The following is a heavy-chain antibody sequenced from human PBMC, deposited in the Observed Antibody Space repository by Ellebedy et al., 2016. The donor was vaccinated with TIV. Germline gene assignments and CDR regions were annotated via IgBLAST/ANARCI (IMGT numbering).Heavy chain of an antibody. J-gene: IGHJ4*02. D-gene: IGHD3-22*01. V-gene: IGHV3-7*03. Sequence: GESLKISCVASGFSFSSYWMTWVRQAPGKGLEWVANVNQDGTENYVVDSVKGRFTISRDNTKNSLYVQVHSLRTEDTAVYFCAKRNDMADLDCWGQGTLVTVSS. CDR2: VNQDGTEN. CDR3: AKRNDMADLDC. CDR1: GFSFSSYW.